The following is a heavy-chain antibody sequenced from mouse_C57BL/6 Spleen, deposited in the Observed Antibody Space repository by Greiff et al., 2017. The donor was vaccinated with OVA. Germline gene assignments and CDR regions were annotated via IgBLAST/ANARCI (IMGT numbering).Heavy chain of an antibody. V-gene: IGHV1-52*01. CDR3: ARWDEGLY. Sequence: QVHVKQPGAELVRPGSSVKLSCKASGYTFTSYWMHWVKQRPIQGLEWIGNIDPSDSETHYNQKFKDKATLTVDKSASTAYMQLSSLTSEDSAVYYCARWDEGLYWGQGTTLTVSS. CDR1: GYTFTSYW. J-gene: IGHJ2*01. CDR2: IDPSDSET. D-gene: IGHD4-1*01.